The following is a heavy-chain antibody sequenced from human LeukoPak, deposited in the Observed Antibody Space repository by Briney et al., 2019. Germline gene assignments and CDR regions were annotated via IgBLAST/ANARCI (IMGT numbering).Heavy chain of an antibody. CDR3: ARVAVTTFLNWFDP. D-gene: IGHD4-17*01. J-gene: IGHJ5*02. V-gene: IGHV1-69*04. Sequence: SVKVSCKASRGTFSSYAISWVRQAPGQGLEWMGRIIPILGIANYAQKFQGRVTITADKSTSTAYMELSSLRSEDTAVYYCARVAVTTFLNWFDPWGQGTLVTVSS. CDR2: IIPILGIA. CDR1: RGTFSSYA.